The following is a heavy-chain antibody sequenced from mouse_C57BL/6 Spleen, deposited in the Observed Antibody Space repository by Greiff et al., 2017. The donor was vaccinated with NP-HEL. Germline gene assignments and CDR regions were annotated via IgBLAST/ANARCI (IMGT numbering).Heavy chain of an antibody. CDR1: GFSLTSYG. CDR3: ARKDGSRGYFDV. J-gene: IGHJ1*03. D-gene: IGHD1-1*01. CDR2: IWSGGRT. Sequence: VKLVESGPGLVQPSQSLSITCTVSGFSLTSYGVHWVRQSPGKGLEWLGVIWSGGRTDYNAAFISRLSISKDNSKSQVFFKMNSLQADDTAIYYCARKDGSRGYFDVWGTGTTVTVSS. V-gene: IGHV2-2*01.